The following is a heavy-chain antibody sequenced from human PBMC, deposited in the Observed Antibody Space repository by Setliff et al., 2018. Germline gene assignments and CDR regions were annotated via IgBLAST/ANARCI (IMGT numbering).Heavy chain of an antibody. V-gene: IGHV3-48*03. CDR1: GFTFSSYE. J-gene: IGHJ4*02. CDR3: ARRSWLGEFSFDY. D-gene: IGHD3-10*01. CDR2: ISSSGTVS. Sequence: GGSLRLSCAASGFTFSSYEMNWVRQAPGKGLEWVSYISSSGTVSFYADSVKGRFTLSRDNAKNSVFLQMDSLRDDDTAVYYCARRSWLGEFSFDYWGQGLLVTVSS.